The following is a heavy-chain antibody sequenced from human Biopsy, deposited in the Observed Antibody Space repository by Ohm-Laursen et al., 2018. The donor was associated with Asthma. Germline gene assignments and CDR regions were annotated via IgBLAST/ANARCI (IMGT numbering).Heavy chain of an antibody. J-gene: IGHJ6*02. CDR2: SDHRGNT. Sequence: GTLSLTCSMYGLSSSAYYWTWIRQTPGKGLEWIGESDHRGNTNTNATLKSRVTISKAKSANEFSLKMKSVTAADTAIYYCARGPGWSGLDIWGQGTTVTVS. CDR3: ARGPGWSGLDI. CDR1: GLSSSAYY. V-gene: IGHV4-34*01. D-gene: IGHD2-15*01.